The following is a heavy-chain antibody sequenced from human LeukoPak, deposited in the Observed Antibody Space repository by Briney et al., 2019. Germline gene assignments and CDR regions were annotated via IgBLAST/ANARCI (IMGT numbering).Heavy chain of an antibody. CDR2: INHSGST. J-gene: IGHJ1*01. D-gene: IGHD3-22*01. CDR1: GGSFSGYY. Sequence: SETLSLTCAVYGGSFSGYYWSWIRQPPGKGLEWIGEINHSGSTNYNPSLKSRVTISVDTSKNQFSLKLSSVTAADTAVYYCARGPYNPIVMVTHLSAPTAGYFQHWGQGTLVTVSS. V-gene: IGHV4-34*01. CDR3: ARGPYNPIVMVTHLSAPTAGYFQH.